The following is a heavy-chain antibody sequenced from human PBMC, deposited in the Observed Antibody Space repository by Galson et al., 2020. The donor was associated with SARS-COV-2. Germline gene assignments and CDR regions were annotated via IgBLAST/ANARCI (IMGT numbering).Heavy chain of an antibody. CDR2: VYQTGST. Sequence: SETLSLTCAVSGAYISSGGHSWSWIRQPPGKGLEWIGYVYQTGSTKKNSSLKSRVTIAVDKSKNQFSLKLSSVTAADTAVYYCARDDLSGYADYWGQGSQVTVSS. D-gene: IGHD3-3*01. CDR1: GAYISSGGHS. J-gene: IGHJ4*02. CDR3: ARDDLSGYADY. V-gene: IGHV4-30-2*01.